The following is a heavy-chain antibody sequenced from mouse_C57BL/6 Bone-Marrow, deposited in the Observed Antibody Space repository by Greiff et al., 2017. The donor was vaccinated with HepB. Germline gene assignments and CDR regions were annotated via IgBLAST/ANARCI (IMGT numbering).Heavy chain of an antibody. CDR3: ARKDDGYYYAMDY. V-gene: IGHV2-2*01. CDR2: IWSGGST. Sequence: VQLVESGPGLVQPSQSLSITCTVSGFSLTSYGVHWVRQSPGKGLEWLGVIWSGGSTDYNAAFISRLSISKDNSKSQVFFKMNSLQADETAIYYCARKDDGYYYAMDYWGQGTSVTVSS. J-gene: IGHJ4*01. D-gene: IGHD2-3*01. CDR1: GFSLTSYG.